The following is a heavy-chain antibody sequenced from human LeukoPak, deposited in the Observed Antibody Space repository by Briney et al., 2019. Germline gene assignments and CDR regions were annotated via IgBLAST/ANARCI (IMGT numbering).Heavy chain of an antibody. V-gene: IGHV5-51*01. CDR3: ARDLGYCSGGSCYSGWFDP. J-gene: IGHJ5*02. CDR1: GYSFTSYW. CDR2: IYPGDSDT. Sequence: GESLKTSCKGSGYSFTSYWIGWVRQMPGKGLEWMGIIYPGDSDTRYSPSFQGQVTISADKSISTAYLQWSSLKASDTAMYYCARDLGYCSGGSCYSGWFDPWGQGTLVTVSS. D-gene: IGHD2-15*01.